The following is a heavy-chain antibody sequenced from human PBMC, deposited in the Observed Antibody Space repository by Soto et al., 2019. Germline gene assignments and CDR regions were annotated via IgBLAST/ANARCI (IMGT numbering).Heavy chain of an antibody. CDR2: INPNGGAT. Sequence: ASVKVSCKTSGDSFNAYYLHWVRQAPGQGLEWLGWINPNGGATKYAQKFRGRVAMTRDTSIRTAYMELTSLRSDDTAIYFCARESGGATATLDYYYFYMDVWGQGTTVTVS. CDR1: GDSFNAYY. J-gene: IGHJ6*03. CDR3: ARESGGATATLDYYYFYMDV. D-gene: IGHD5-12*01. V-gene: IGHV1-2*02.